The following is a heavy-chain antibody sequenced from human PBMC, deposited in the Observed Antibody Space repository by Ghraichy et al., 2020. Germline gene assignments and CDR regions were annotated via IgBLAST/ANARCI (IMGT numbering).Heavy chain of an antibody. CDR3: ARGRHGDSKGGYYYYFMDV. D-gene: IGHD4-17*01. Sequence: GGSLRLSCAASGFNFGSYAMHWVRQAPGKGLEWVAIIWYDGSNKYYADSVKGRFTISRDNSKNTLFLQMNSLRAEDTAVFYCARGRHGDSKGGYYYYFMDVWGKGTTVTVSS. J-gene: IGHJ6*03. CDR1: GFNFGSYA. V-gene: IGHV3-33*01. CDR2: IWYDGSNK.